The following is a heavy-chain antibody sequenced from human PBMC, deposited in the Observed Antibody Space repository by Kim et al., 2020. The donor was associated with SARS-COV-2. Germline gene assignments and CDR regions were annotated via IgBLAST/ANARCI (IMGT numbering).Heavy chain of an antibody. CDR1: GYTFTGYY. D-gene: IGHD6-6*01. Sequence: ASVKVSCKASGYTFTGYYMHWVRQAPGQGLEWMGWINPNSGGTNYAQKFQGRVTMTRDTSISTAYMELSRLRSDDTAVYYCATAYSSSPSLSNGMDVWGQGTTVTVSS. V-gene: IGHV1-2*02. CDR2: INPNSGGT. CDR3: ATAYSSSPSLSNGMDV. J-gene: IGHJ6*02.